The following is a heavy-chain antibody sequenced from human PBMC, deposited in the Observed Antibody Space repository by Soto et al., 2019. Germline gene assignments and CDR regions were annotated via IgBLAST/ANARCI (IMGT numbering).Heavy chain of an antibody. CDR2: ISGYNGKT. CDR3: ARDKMIDDFGLGSFDY. D-gene: IGHD3-10*01. Sequence: GASVKVSCKASGYTFASFGVSWVRKTPGKGPEWMGWISGYNGKTKYAQKFQGRVTMTTDTSTNIAYMELRSLRSDDAAVYYCARDKMIDDFGLGSFDYWGQGTVVTVSS. J-gene: IGHJ4*02. CDR1: GYTFASFG. V-gene: IGHV1-18*04.